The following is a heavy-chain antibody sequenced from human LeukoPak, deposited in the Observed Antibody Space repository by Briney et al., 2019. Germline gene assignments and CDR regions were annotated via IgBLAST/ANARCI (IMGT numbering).Heavy chain of an antibody. D-gene: IGHD2-15*01. J-gene: IGHJ4*02. CDR2: ISGSDDGT. CDR1: GFTFSSND. V-gene: IGHV3-23*01. Sequence: GGSLRLSCAASGFTFSSNDMTWVRQIPGKGLEWVSAISGSDDGTYYADSVKGRFTISRDNSRNTLYLQMNTLRAEDTAVYFCAKSPVSSCRGSFCYPFDYWGQGNLVTVSS. CDR3: AKSPVSSCRGSFCYPFDY.